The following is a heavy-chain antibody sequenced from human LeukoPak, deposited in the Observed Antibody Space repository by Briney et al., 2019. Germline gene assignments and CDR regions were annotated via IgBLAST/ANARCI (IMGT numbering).Heavy chain of an antibody. D-gene: IGHD2-2*01. J-gene: IGHJ6*03. Sequence: GGSLRLSCAASGFTFSSHNMNWVRQAPGKGLEGVSYISSGSTTIYQADSVKGRFTISRDNAKNSLYLQMNSLRAEDTAVYYCARALSYCSSTSCSLYYYYYYMDAWGKGTTVTVSS. CDR1: GFTFSSHN. V-gene: IGHV3-48*01. CDR2: ISSGSTTI. CDR3: ARALSYCSSTSCSLYYYYYYMDA.